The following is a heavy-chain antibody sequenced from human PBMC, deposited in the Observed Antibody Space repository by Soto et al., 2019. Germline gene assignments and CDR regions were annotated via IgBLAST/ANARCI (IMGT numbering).Heavy chain of an antibody. CDR3: ARGRGGRIDYSTSSHYYYYGIDV. V-gene: IGHV1-69*01. D-gene: IGHD6-6*01. Sequence: QVQLEQSGAEMKRPGSSVKVSCKASGDTLYNYAFSWVRQAPGQGVEWMGGIIPLFETPDYAQKFRGRVTITADESTSTVFMELRSLRSEDTAVYYCARGRGGRIDYSTSSHYYYYGIDVWGQGTTVTVSS. J-gene: IGHJ6*02. CDR2: IIPLFETP. CDR1: GDTLYNYA.